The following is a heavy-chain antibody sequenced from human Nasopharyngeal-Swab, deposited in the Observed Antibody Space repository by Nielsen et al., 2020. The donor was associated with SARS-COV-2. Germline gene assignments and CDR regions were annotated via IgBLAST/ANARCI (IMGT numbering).Heavy chain of an antibody. V-gene: IGHV3-30*18. Sequence: GESLKISCAASGFTFNNFALHWVRQAQGKGLEWVAVISYDGIKKFYADSVKGRFTVSRDNSKNTLYLQMNSLRTDDTAVYYCAKDHQFIRNYYFYDMDVWGRGTTVTVSS. CDR3: AKDHQFIRNYYFYDMDV. D-gene: IGHD3-16*01. CDR2: ISYDGIKK. CDR1: GFTFNNFA. J-gene: IGHJ6*02.